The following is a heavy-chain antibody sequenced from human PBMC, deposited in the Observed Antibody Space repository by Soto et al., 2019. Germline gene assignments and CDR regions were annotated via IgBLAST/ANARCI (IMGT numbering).Heavy chain of an antibody. J-gene: IGHJ4*02. CDR2: IWYDESNK. D-gene: IGHD5-12*01. Sequence: GGSLRLSCAASGFTFRSHAMHWVRQAPGKGLEWVAAIWYDESNKYYADSLKGRFTISRDNSKNTLYLQMNSLRGEDTAVYYCRRDLPVDGLDYWGQGTLVTVYS. V-gene: IGHV3-33*08. CDR1: GFTFRSHA. CDR3: RRDLPVDGLDY.